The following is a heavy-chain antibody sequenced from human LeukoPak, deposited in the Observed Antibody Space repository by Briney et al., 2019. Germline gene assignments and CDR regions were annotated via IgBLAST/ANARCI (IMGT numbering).Heavy chain of an antibody. CDR3: AREPDLIVGATDYYYYYYMDV. Sequence: GASVKVSCKASGYTFTGYYMHWVRQAPGQRLEWMGWINPNSGGTNYAQKFQGRVTMTRDTSISTAYMELSRLRSDDTAVYYCAREPDLIVGATDYYYYYYMDVWGKGTTVTVSS. CDR1: GYTFTGYY. D-gene: IGHD1-26*01. CDR2: INPNSGGT. V-gene: IGHV1-2*02. J-gene: IGHJ6*03.